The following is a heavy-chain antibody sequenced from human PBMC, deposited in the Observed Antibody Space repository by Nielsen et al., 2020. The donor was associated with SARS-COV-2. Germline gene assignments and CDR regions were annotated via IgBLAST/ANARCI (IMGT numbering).Heavy chain of an antibody. V-gene: IGHV4-39*07. CDR2: IYYSGST. Sequence: GSLRLSCTVSGDSISSNNYHWGWIRQPPGKGQEWIGTIYYSGSTYYNPSLKSRVTISVDTSKNQFSLRLSSVTAADTAVYSCARLTRRTAMAPGYFDYWGQGTLVTVSS. CDR1: GDSISSNNYH. J-gene: IGHJ4*02. CDR3: ARLTRRTAMAPGYFDY. D-gene: IGHD5-18*01.